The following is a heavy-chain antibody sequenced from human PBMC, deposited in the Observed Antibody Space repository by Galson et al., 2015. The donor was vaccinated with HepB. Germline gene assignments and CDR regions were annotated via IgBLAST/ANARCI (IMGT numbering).Heavy chain of an antibody. V-gene: IGHV4-39*01. J-gene: IGHJ3*02. CDR3: ASRGTIIDAYDI. CDR1: GVSISTSSYF. Sequence: SETLSLTCTVSGVSISTSSYFWGWIRQPPGKGLEWIGSIYYIGSTYYNPSLKSRVTISVDTSKNQLSLKLSSVTAADTAVYYCASRGTIIDAYDIWGQGTVVTVSS. D-gene: IGHD3-10*01. CDR2: IYYIGST.